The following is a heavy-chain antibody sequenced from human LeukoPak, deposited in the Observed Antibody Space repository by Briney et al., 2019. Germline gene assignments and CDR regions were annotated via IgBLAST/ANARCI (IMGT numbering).Heavy chain of an antibody. J-gene: IGHJ4*02. Sequence: TPSQTLSLTCTVSGGSISSGDYYWSWIRQPPGKGLEWIGYIYYSGSTYYNPSLKSRVTISVDTSKNQFSLKLSSVTAADTAVYYCARVPLWFGELAPIDYWGQGTLVTVSS. V-gene: IGHV4-30-4*01. CDR3: ARVPLWFGELAPIDY. D-gene: IGHD3-10*01. CDR1: GGSISSGDYY. CDR2: IYYSGST.